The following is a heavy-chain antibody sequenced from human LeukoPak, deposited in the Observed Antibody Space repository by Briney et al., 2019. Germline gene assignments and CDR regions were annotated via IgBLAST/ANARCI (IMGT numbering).Heavy chain of an antibody. CDR2: IYYSGST. V-gene: IGHV4-59*01. J-gene: IGHJ6*04. Sequence: SETLSLTCTVSGGSISSYYWSWIRQPPGKGLEWIGYIYYSGSTNYNPSLKSRVTISVDTSKNQFSLKLSSVTAADAAVYYCARVRTGVDYYYGMDVWGKGTTVTVSS. CDR1: GGSISSYY. D-gene: IGHD7-27*01. CDR3: ARVRTGVDYYYGMDV.